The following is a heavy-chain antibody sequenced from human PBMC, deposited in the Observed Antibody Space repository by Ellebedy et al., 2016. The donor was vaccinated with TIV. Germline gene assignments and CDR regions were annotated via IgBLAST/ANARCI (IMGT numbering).Heavy chain of an antibody. V-gene: IGHV4-59*01. Sequence: MPSETLSLTCTVSGGSISSYYWSWIRQPQGKGLEWSGYIYYSGITNYNPALKSRVTISLNTSKNQFSLKLSSVTAADTAVYYCARQPRYSSGWYKSLDLDYWGQGTLVTVSS. CDR2: IYYSGIT. CDR1: GGSISSYY. CDR3: ARQPRYSSGWYKSLDLDY. J-gene: IGHJ4*02. D-gene: IGHD6-19*01.